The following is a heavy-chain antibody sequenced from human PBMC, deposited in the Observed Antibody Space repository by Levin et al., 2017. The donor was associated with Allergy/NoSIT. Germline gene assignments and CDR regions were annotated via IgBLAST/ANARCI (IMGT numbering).Heavy chain of an antibody. Sequence: GGSLRLSCAGSGFIFSDHYMDWVRQAPGKGLEWVGRSRDKARSYSTEHAASVEGRFTISRDDSKNSVFLHMSSLKTEDTAVYYCARAGSAHSGSYLVYWGQGTLVTVSS. CDR1: GFIFSDHY. CDR2: SRDKARSYST. J-gene: IGHJ4*02. V-gene: IGHV3-72*01. CDR3: ARAGSAHSGSYLVY. D-gene: IGHD1-26*01.